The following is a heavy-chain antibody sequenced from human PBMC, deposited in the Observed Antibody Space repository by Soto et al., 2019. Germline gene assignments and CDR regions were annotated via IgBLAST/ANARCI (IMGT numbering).Heavy chain of an antibody. CDR2: VNPILSMS. V-gene: IGHV1-69*04. Sequence: QVQLVQSGAEVKRPGSSVKVSCKASGDTFSFYSINWVRQAPGLGLEWMGRVNPILSMSNYAQRFQGRVTMTPEKSTSTAYMELSGLRSEDTAMYYCATSYGSGYRAFDYWGQGALVTVSS. CDR3: ATSYGSGYRAFDY. D-gene: IGHD3-10*01. J-gene: IGHJ4*02. CDR1: GDTFSFYS.